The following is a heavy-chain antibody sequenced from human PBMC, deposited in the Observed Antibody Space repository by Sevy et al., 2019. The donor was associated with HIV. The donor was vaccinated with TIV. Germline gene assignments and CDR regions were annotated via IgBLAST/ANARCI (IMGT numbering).Heavy chain of an antibody. CDR1: GFDFPNAW. CDR2: IKSNTDGGAA. D-gene: IGHD3-3*02. V-gene: IGHV3-15*07. J-gene: IGHJ4*02. Sequence: GGSLRLSCTASGFDFPNAWMNWIRQVPGKGLEWVGHIKSNTDGGAADYAAPGKGRFTISRHDSKNTLYLQMNSLKAEDTAVYYCSTDDLISYWGRGTLVTVSS. CDR3: STDDLISY.